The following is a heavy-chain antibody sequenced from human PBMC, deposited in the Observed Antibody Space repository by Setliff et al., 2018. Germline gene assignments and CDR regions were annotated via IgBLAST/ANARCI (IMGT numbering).Heavy chain of an antibody. CDR3: ARGRNVAARLLDS. CDR1: GGTFSDYY. J-gene: IGHJ4*02. V-gene: IGHV4-34*01. Sequence: SETLSLTCAAYGGTFSDYYWTWIRQPPGKGLEWIGEINHRGSTNYNPSLKSRATISIDTFKDQFSLKLISMSAADTAVYYCARGRNVAARLLDSWGQGTLVTVSS. CDR2: INHRGST. D-gene: IGHD6-6*01.